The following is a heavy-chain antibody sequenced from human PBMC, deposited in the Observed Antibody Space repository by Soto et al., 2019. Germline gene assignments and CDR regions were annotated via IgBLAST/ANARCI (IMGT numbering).Heavy chain of an antibody. V-gene: IGHV1-2*04. CDR1: GYIFTDYY. CDR3: ARGIAAAAARGMDV. J-gene: IGHJ6*02. Sequence: ASVKVSCKASGYIFTDYYMHWVRQAPGQELGWMGRINPNSGGTNYAQKFQGWVTMTRDTSISTAYMELSRLRSDDTAVYYCARGIAAAAARGMDVWGQGTTVTVSS. D-gene: IGHD6-13*01. CDR2: INPNSGGT.